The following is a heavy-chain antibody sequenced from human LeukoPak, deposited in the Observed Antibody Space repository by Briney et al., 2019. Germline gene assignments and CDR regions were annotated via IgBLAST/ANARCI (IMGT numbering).Heavy chain of an antibody. J-gene: IGHJ4*02. CDR2: IYASGNT. D-gene: IGHD5-18*01. CDR3: ARSWIQPPGSFDY. CDR1: GGSISSYY. Sequence: PSETPSLTCTVSGGSISSYYWSWVRQPAGKGLEWIGRIYASGNTNYNPSLKGRVTMTVDTSKNQFSLKLSSVTAPDTAVYYCARSWIQPPGSFDYWGQGTLVTVSS. V-gene: IGHV4-4*07.